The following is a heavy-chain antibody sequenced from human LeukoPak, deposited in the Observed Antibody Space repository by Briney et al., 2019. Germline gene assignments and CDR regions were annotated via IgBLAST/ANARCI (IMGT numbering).Heavy chain of an antibody. D-gene: IGHD1-14*01. J-gene: IGHJ3*02. CDR2: IYPGDSDT. Sequence: GESLKISCKGFGYSFINFWIGWVRQMPGKGLEWMGIIYPGDSDTRYSPSFQGQVTISADKSISTAYLQWSSLKASDTAMYYCARQAYTTDAFDIWGQGTMVTVSS. CDR3: ARQAYTTDAFDI. V-gene: IGHV5-51*01. CDR1: GYSFINFW.